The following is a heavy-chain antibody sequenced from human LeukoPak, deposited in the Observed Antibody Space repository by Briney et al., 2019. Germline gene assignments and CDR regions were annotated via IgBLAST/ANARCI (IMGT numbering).Heavy chain of an antibody. V-gene: IGHV1-3*01. D-gene: IGHD3-10*01. CDR2: INAGNGNT. J-gene: IGHJ5*02. Sequence: GASVKVSCKASGYTFTSYAMHWVRQAPGQRLEWMGWINAGNGNTKYSQKFQGRVTMTRNTSISTAYMELSSLRSEDTAVYYCARGPLHNYYGSGSRRLDPWGQGTLVTVSS. CDR1: GYTFTSYA. CDR3: ARGPLHNYYGSGSRRLDP.